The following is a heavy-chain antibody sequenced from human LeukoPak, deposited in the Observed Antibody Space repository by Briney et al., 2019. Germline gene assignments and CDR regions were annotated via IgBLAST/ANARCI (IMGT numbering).Heavy chain of an antibody. D-gene: IGHD2-2*01. CDR2: ISSSSSYI. CDR1: GFTFSSYS. Sequence: PGGSPRLSCAASGFTFSSYSMNWVRQAPGKGLEWVSSISSSSSYIYYADSVKGRFTISRDNAKNSLYLQMNSLRAEDTAVYYCARDGEYQLLSPFDYWGQGTLVTVSS. J-gene: IGHJ4*02. V-gene: IGHV3-21*01. CDR3: ARDGEYQLLSPFDY.